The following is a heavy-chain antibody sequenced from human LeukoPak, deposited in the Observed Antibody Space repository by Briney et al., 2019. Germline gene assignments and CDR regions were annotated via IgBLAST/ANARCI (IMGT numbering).Heavy chain of an antibody. V-gene: IGHV4-59*08. CDR3: ARMPGRSPDY. D-gene: IGHD3-10*01. CDR1: GASFNGNF. CDR2: IDSSGRT. J-gene: IGHJ4*02. Sequence: PSETLSLTCTVSGASFNGNFWTWVRQSPGRGLEWIGYIDSSGRTRHHPSLQNRVTMSLDTSKNQFFLRLTSMTAADTALYFCARMPGRSPDYRGQGILVIVSS.